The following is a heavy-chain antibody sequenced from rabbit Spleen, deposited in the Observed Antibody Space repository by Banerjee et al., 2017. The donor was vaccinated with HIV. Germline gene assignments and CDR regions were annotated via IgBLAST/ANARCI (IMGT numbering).Heavy chain of an antibody. J-gene: IGHJ4*01. D-gene: IGHD1-1*01. CDR2: IAGSSSGFT. V-gene: IGHV1S40*01. CDR3: ASGYLDVYFDL. Sequence: QSLEESGGDLVKPGASLTLTCTASGFSFSSNDYMCWVRQAPGKGLEWISCIAGSSSGFTYSATWAKGRFTCSKTSSTTVTLQMTSLTVADTATYFCASGYLDVYFDLWGQGTLVTVS. CDR1: GFSFSSNDY.